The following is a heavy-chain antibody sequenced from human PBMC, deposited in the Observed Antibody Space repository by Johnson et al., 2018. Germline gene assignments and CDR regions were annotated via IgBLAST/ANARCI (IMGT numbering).Heavy chain of an antibody. CDR2: ISSSSSTI. J-gene: IGHJ3*02. CDR3: ARTTMIDAFDS. CDR1: GFTFSSYS. V-gene: IGHV3-48*01. D-gene: IGHD3-22*01. Sequence: VQLVESGGGLVQPGGSLRLSCAASGFTFSSYSMNWVRQAPGKGLEWVSYISSSSSTIYYADSVKGRFTISRDNAKNSLYLQMNSLRAEDTAVYYCARTTMIDAFDSWGQGTMVTVSS.